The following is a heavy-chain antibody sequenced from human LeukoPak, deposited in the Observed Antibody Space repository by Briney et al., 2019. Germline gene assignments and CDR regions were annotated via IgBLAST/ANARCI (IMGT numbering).Heavy chain of an antibody. Sequence: ASVKVSCKASGYTFTGYYMHWLRQAPGQGLEWMGWINPNSGGTNYAQKFQGGVTMTRDTSISTAYMELSRLRSDDTAVYYCARGPVPAATYYYYMDVWGKGTTVTVSS. CDR3: ARGPVPAATYYYYMDV. CDR1: GYTFTGYY. V-gene: IGHV1-2*02. CDR2: INPNSGGT. J-gene: IGHJ6*03. D-gene: IGHD2-2*01.